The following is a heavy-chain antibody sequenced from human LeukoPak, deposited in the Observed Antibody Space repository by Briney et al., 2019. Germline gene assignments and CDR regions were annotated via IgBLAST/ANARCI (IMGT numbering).Heavy chain of an antibody. CDR3: ARHWWHGLDI. CDR1: GFTFTNYW. V-gene: IGHV3-7*01. CDR2: INQDGSGE. Sequence: GGSLRLSCAASGFTFTNYWMTLVRQAPGKGLEWVANINQDGSGESYVDSVRGRFTISRDNAKNSVSLQMHGLRVEDTAVYYCARHWWHGLDIWGHGTLVTVSS. J-gene: IGHJ3*02. D-gene: IGHD2-8*02.